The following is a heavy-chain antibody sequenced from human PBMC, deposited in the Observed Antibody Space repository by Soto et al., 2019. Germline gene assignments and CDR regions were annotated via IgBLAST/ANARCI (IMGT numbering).Heavy chain of an antibody. CDR2: IYTSGIT. CDR3: ASSVYYDYVWGSYQTQS. J-gene: IGHJ5*02. CDR1: GGSISSYY. Sequence: PSETLSLTCTVSGGSISSYYCSWIRQPAGKGLEWIGRIYTSGITNYNPSLKSRVTMSVDTSKNQFSLKLSSVTAADTAVYYCASSVYYDYVWGSYQTQSWGQGTLVTVSS. V-gene: IGHV4-4*07. D-gene: IGHD3-16*02.